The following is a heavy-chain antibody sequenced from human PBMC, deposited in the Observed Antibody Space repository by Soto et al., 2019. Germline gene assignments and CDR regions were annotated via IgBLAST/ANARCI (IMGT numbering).Heavy chain of an antibody. CDR3: AREALDYYSGMDV. J-gene: IGHJ6*02. CDR2: IHPTGGSA. V-gene: IGHV1-46*01. CDR1: GYTFTTYY. Sequence: QVQLVQSGAEVKEPGASLKVSCKASGYTFTTYYMHWVRQAPGHAPEWLGVIHPTGGSATYAQNFQGRVTMTRDTSTSTAYREVRSLRSEDTAVYYCAREALDYYSGMDVWGQGTTVAVSS.